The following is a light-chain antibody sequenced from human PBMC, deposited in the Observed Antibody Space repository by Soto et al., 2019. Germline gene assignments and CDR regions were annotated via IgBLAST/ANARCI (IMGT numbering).Light chain of an antibody. CDR2: KAS. CDR3: QEYRTNSA. CDR1: QSINSW. V-gene: IGKV1-5*03. Sequence: DIQMTQSPSTLSASVGDRVTINCRARQSINSWLAWYQQKPGTAPKLLIYKASSLESGVPSRFSGSGSETEFTLTISSLQPDDCASYYCQEYRTNSAFGQGTKVEIK. J-gene: IGKJ1*01.